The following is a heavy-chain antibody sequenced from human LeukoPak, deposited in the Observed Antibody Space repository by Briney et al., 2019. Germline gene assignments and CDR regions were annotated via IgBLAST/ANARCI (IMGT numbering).Heavy chain of an antibody. CDR1: GFTFGDYA. CDR2: IRSKAYGGTT. CDR3: ASGSYYG. Sequence: GGSLRLSCTASGFTFGDYAVSWFRQAPGKGLEWVGFIRSKAYGGTTEYAASVKGRFSISRDDSESIVYLQMNSLKTEDTAVYYCASGSYYGWGQGTLVTVSS. D-gene: IGHD3-10*01. V-gene: IGHV3-49*03. J-gene: IGHJ4*02.